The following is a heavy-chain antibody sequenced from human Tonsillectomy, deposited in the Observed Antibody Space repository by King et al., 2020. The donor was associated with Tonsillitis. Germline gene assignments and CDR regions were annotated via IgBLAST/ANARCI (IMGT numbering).Heavy chain of an antibody. Sequence: AQLVQSGAEVKKPGASVKVSCKASGYTFTSYDINWVRQATGQGLEWMGWMNPNSGNTSYAQKFQGRVTMTRNTSISTAYMELSSMRSEDTAVYYCARGNILLWFGELNKDKVRKYYFDYWGRETLVTVS. CDR1: GYTFTSYD. CDR2: MNPNSGNT. J-gene: IGHJ4*02. V-gene: IGHV1-8*01. CDR3: ARGNILLWFGELNKDKVRKYYFDY. D-gene: IGHD3-10*01.